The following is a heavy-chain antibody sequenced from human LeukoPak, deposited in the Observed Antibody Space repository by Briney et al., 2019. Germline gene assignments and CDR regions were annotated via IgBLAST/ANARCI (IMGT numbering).Heavy chain of an antibody. Sequence: PGGSLRLSCAASAFTFSTYWMHWVRQAPGKGLVWVSRINTDGSTTGYADSVKGRFTISRDNAKNTLYLQMSSLRAEDTAVYYCARGTMIGEYWGQGTLVTVSS. CDR2: INTDGSTT. D-gene: IGHD3-10*02. J-gene: IGHJ4*02. CDR1: AFTFSTYW. CDR3: ARGTMIGEY. V-gene: IGHV3-74*01.